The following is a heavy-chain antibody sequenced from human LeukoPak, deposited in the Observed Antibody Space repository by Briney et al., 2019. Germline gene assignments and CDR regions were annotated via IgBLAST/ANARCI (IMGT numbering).Heavy chain of an antibody. V-gene: IGHV3-7*01. Sequence: GGSLRLSCAASGFTLSSYWMSWVRQAPGKGLESVANIKQDGSEKYYVDSVKGRFTISRDNAKNSLYLQMNRLRVEDTAVYYCAREGSQSASGTYPGNDWGQGTLVTVSS. CDR1: GFTLSSYW. CDR3: AREGSQSASGTYPGND. CDR2: IKQDGSEK. J-gene: IGHJ4*02. D-gene: IGHD1-26*01.